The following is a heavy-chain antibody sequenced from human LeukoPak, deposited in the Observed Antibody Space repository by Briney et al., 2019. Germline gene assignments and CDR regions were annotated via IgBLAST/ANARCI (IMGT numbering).Heavy chain of an antibody. J-gene: IGHJ4*02. CDR2: VRSGAYGGTA. CDR1: GFTFRDYA. CDR3: ISAAGDY. Sequence: PGGSLRLSCTASGFTFRDYAMSWVRQAPGKELEWVGFVRSGAYGGTAVYAASVRGRVYISRDDSKSIAYLQLDSLKAEDTAVYYCISAAGDYWGQGTLVTVSS. V-gene: IGHV3-49*04.